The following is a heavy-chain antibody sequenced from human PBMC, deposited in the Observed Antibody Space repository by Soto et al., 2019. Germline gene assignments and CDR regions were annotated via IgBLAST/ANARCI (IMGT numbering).Heavy chain of an antibody. CDR2: IRSKANSYAT. CDR3: TRLREYYDFYGDYYGMDV. Sequence: GSLRLSCAASGFTFSGSAMHWVRQASGKGLEWVGRIRSKANSYATAYAASVKGRFTISRDDSKNTAYLQMNSLKTEDTAVYYCTRLREYYDFYGDYYGMDVWGQGTTVTVSS. CDR1: GFTFSGSA. V-gene: IGHV3-73*01. D-gene: IGHD3-3*01. J-gene: IGHJ6*02.